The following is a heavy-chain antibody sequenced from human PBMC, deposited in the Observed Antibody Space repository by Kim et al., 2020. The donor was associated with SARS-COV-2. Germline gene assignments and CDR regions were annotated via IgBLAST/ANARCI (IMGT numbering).Heavy chain of an antibody. CDR3: ASLGVVVVAATSGYNWFDP. CDR1: GFTFSSYS. CDR2: ISSSSSTI. V-gene: IGHV3-48*02. Sequence: GGSLRLSCAASGFTFSSYSMNWVRQAPGKGLEWVSYISSSSSTIYYADSVKGRFTISRDNAKNSLYLQMNSLRDEDTAVYYCASLGVVVVAATSGYNWFDPWGQGTLVTVSS. J-gene: IGHJ5*02. D-gene: IGHD2-15*01.